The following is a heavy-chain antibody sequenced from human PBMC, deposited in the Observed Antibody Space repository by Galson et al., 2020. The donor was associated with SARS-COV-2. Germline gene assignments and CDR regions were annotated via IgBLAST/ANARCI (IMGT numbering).Heavy chain of an antibody. D-gene: IGHD2-2*01. J-gene: IGHJ4*02. Sequence: GESLKISCAVSGLTFSNYSMNWVRQAPGKGLEWVSYISGSSNTIYYADSVKGRFTISRDNAKNSLYLQINSLRAEDTAVYYCASYCSSTSCYKGANDYSGQGTLVTVSS. V-gene: IGHV3-48*01. CDR1: GLTFSNYS. CDR3: ASYCSSTSCYKGANDY. CDR2: ISGSSNTI.